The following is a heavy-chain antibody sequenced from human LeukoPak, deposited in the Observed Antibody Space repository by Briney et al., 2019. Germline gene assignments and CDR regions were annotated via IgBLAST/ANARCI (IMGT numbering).Heavy chain of an antibody. J-gene: IGHJ4*02. V-gene: IGHV4-30-4*08. CDR1: GGSLSSGDYS. CDR3: ARVTSGYSYEFDY. D-gene: IGHD5-18*01. CDR2: IYYSGRT. Sequence: PSQTLLLTCTVPGGSLSSGDYSWSWIRQPPGKGLEWIGYIYYSGRTYYNPSLKSQVTISVDTSKNQFSLKLSSVTAADTAVYYCARVTSGYSYEFDYWGQGTLVTVSS.